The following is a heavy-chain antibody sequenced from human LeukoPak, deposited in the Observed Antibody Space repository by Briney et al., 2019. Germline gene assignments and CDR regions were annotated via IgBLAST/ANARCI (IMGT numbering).Heavy chain of an antibody. J-gene: IGHJ5*02. CDR2: IKQDGILK. D-gene: IGHD3-16*01. V-gene: IGHV3-7*01. CDR3: ARLGGETTRFDL. Sequence: PGGSLRLSCAASGFTFRSYWMSWVRQAPGRVLDWVATIKQDGILKHYVDSVKGRFTISRDNAEDSLYLQMDSLRVEDTAIYYCARLGGETTRFDLWDQGALVTVSS. CDR1: GFTFRSYW.